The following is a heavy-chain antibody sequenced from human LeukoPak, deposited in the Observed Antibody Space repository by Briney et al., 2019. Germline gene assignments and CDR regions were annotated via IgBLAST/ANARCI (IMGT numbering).Heavy chain of an antibody. D-gene: IGHD1-26*01. Sequence: GGSLRLSCAASGFTFSSIAMSWVRQAPDKGLEWVSTISGSGGGTYYADSVKGRFTISRDDSKNTLYLQTNSLRADDTAVYYCAKDLGRYRNNFFDYWGQGNLVTVSS. CDR1: GFTFSSIA. J-gene: IGHJ4*02. CDR2: ISGSGGGT. V-gene: IGHV3-23*01. CDR3: AKDLGRYRNNFFDY.